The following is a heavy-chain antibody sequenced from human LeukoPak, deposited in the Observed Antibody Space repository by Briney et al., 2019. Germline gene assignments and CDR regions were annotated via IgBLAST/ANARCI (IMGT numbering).Heavy chain of an antibody. CDR3: AKDQGYCSGGSCYSAHWFDP. CDR1: GFTVSSNY. CDR2: ISGSGGST. J-gene: IGHJ5*02. D-gene: IGHD2-15*01. Sequence: GGSLRLSCAVSGFTVSSNYMSWVRQAPGKELEWVSAISGSGGSTYYADSVKGRFTISRDNSKNTLYLQMNSLRAEDTAVYYCAKDQGYCSGGSCYSAHWFDPWGQGTLVTVSS. V-gene: IGHV3-23*01.